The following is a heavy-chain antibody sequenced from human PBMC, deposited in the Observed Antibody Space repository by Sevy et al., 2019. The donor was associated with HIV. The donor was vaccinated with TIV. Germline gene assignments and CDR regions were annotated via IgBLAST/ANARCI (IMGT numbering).Heavy chain of an antibody. CDR2: ISWNSGSI. V-gene: IGHV3-9*01. CDR3: AKGNYDYVWGSYRKSTKYYYGMDV. D-gene: IGHD3-16*02. CDR1: GFTFDDYA. Sequence: GGSLRLSCAASGFTFDDYAMHWVRQAPGKGLEWVSGISWNSGSIGYADSVKGRFTISRDNAKNSLYLQMNSLRAEDKALYYCAKGNYDYVWGSYRKSTKYYYGMDVWGQGTTVTVSS. J-gene: IGHJ6*02.